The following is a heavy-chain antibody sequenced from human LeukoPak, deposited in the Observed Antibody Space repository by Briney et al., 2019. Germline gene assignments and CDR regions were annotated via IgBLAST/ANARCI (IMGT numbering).Heavy chain of an antibody. CDR2: IYYSGST. J-gene: IGHJ4*02. CDR1: GGSISSGGYY. CDR3: ARDPSVNYYDSSGYFDS. D-gene: IGHD3-22*01. V-gene: IGHV4-31*03. Sequence: SETLSLTCTVSGGSISSGGYYWSWICQHPGKGLEWIGYIYYSGSTYYNPSLKSRVTISVDTSKNQFSLKLSSVTAADTAVYYCARDPSVNYYDSSGYFDSWGQGTLVTVSS.